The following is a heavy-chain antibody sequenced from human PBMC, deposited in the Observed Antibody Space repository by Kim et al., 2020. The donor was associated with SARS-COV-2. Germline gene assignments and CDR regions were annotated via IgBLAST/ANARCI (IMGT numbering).Heavy chain of an antibody. D-gene: IGHD3-16*02. CDR3: ARSLTYDYVWGSYRGDYYYYGMDV. CDR1: GGSFSGYY. CDR2: INHSGST. V-gene: IGHV4-34*01. J-gene: IGHJ6*02. Sequence: SETLSLTCAVYGGSFSGYYWSWIRQPPGKGLEWIGEINHSGSTNYNPSLKSRVTISVDTSKNQFSLKLSSVTAADTAVYYCARSLTYDYVWGSYRGDYYYYGMDVWGQGTTVTVSS.